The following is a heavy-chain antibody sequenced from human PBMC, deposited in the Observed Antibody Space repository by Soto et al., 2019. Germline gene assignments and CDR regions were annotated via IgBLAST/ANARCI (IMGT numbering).Heavy chain of an antibody. J-gene: IGHJ5*02. V-gene: IGHV4-59*01. CDR3: ASSSGSYYLGYNWFGP. CDR2: IYYSGST. Sequence: SETLSLTCTVSGGSISSYYWSWIRQPPGKGLEWIGYIYYSGSTNYNPSLKSRVTISVDTSKNQFSLKLSSVTAADTAVYYCASSSGSYYLGYNWFGPWGQGTLVTVSS. CDR1: GGSISSYY. D-gene: IGHD1-26*01.